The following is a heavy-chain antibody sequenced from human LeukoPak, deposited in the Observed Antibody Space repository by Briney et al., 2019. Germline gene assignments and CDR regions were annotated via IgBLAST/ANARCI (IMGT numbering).Heavy chain of an antibody. CDR2: ISSSSSYI. Sequence: KPGGSLRLSCAASGFTFSSYSMNWVRQAPGKGLEWVSSISSSSSYIYYADSVKGRFTISRDNAKNSLYLQMNSLRAEDTAVYYCARDLHYYGSGSYLFPLSYWGQGTLVTVSS. D-gene: IGHD3-10*01. CDR3: ARDLHYYGSGSYLFPLSY. V-gene: IGHV3-21*01. J-gene: IGHJ4*02. CDR1: GFTFSSYS.